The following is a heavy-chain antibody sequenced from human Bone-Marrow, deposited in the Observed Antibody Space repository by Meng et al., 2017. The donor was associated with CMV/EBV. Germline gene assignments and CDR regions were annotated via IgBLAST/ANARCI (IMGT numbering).Heavy chain of an antibody. CDR3: ARDPVVVPAADDAFDI. V-gene: IGHV1-46*01. Sequence: ASVKVSCKASGYTFTSYYMHWVRQAPGQGLEWMGIINPSGGSTSYAQKFQGRVTMTRDTSTSTVYMELSSLRSEDTAVYYCARDPVVVPAADDAFDIWGQGTMVT. CDR2: INPSGGST. J-gene: IGHJ3*02. D-gene: IGHD2-2*01. CDR1: GYTFTSYY.